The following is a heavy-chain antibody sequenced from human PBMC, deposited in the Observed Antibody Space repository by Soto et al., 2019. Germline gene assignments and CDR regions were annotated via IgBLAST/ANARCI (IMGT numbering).Heavy chain of an antibody. CDR1: GFTFSSSW. CDR2: ITSDGSTT. Sequence: EVQLVESGGGLVQPGGSLTLSCAASGFTFSSSWMHWVRQAPGKGLVWVSEITSDGSTTNYADSVKGRFTISRDNAKNKLYLQMNSLRAEDTAVYYWARLTDYWGQGTLVTVSS. D-gene: IGHD7-27*01. J-gene: IGHJ4*02. V-gene: IGHV3-74*01. CDR3: ARLTDY.